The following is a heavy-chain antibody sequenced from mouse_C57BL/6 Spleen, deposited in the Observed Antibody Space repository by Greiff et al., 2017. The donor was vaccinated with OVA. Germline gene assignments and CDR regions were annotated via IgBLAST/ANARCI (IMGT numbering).Heavy chain of an antibody. D-gene: IGHD1-1*01. CDR2: IDPETGGT. CDR3: TRVTTVPHFDY. V-gene: IGHV1-15*01. J-gene: IGHJ2*01. CDR1: GYTFTDYE. Sequence: VQLQQSGAELVRPGASVTLSCKASGYTFTDYEMHWVKQTPVHGLEWIGAIDPETGGTAYNQKFKGKAILTADKSSSTAYMELRSLTSEDSAVYYCTRVTTVPHFDYWGQGTTLTVSS.